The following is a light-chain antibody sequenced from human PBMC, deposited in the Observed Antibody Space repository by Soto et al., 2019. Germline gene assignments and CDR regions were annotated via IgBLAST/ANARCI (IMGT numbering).Light chain of an antibody. J-gene: IGKJ5*01. CDR1: PSVSSY. Sequence: EIVWTQSPATLSLSPGERATLSCRATPSVSSYLAWYQQKPGQAPRLLIYDASNRATGIPARFSGSGSGTDFTLTISSLEPEDFAVYYCQQRSNPITFGQGTRLEIK. CDR3: QQRSNPIT. CDR2: DAS. V-gene: IGKV3-11*01.